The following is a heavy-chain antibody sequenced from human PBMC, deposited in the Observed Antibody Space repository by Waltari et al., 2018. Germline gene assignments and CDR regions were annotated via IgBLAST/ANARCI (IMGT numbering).Heavy chain of an antibody. CDR1: GFRFGAYG. CDR2: INVDGGYI. CDR3: ARKAGSGYPYGPFYYDN. Sequence: EVHLAESGGGVVQPGGSLRLSCTGSGFRFGAYGMQWVRQAPGKCLDWVSRINVDGGYISYGDAVKGRFTISRDNAKNTVFLQLNSLRADDTAVYFCARKAGSGYPYGPFYYDNWGQGTLVTVSS. V-gene: IGHV3-74*01. D-gene: IGHD5-12*01. J-gene: IGHJ4*02.